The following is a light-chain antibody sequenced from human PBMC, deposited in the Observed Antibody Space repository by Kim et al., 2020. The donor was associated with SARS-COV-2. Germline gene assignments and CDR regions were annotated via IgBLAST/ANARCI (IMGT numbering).Light chain of an antibody. CDR1: QSVSSI. J-gene: IGKJ2*01. Sequence: SVSPGERATLSCRARQSVSSILAWYQQKPGQAPRLLIYGASTRATGIPASFSGSGSGTEFTLTISSLQSEDFAVYYCQQYNNWPYTFGQGTKLEI. V-gene: IGKV3-15*01. CDR2: GAS. CDR3: QQYNNWPYT.